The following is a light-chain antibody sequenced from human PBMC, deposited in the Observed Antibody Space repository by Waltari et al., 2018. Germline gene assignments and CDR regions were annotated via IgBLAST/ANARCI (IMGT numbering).Light chain of an antibody. V-gene: IGLV2-14*01. CDR1: SSDVGGYNY. J-gene: IGLJ2*01. CDR2: EVI. Sequence: QSALTQPASVAGSPGQSITISCTGTSSDVGGYNYVSWYQQFPGKAPKLLIYEVINRPSGISNRFSGSKSGNTASLAISGLQAEDEADYYCSSYTSSNTLVFGGGTKLTVL. CDR3: SSYTSSNTLV.